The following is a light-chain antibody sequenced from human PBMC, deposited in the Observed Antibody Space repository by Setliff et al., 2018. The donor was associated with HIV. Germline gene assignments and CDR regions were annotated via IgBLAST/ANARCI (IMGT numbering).Light chain of an antibody. J-gene: IGLJ2*01. CDR3: GSYTSSSTLV. Sequence: SVLAQPASVSGSPGQSITISCTGTSSDVGGYNYVSWYQQYPGKAPKLMIYDVSKRPSGVSNRFSGSKSGNTASLTISGLQAEDEADYYCGSYTSSSTLVFGGGTKVTVL. CDR2: DVS. CDR1: SSDVGGYNY. V-gene: IGLV2-14*03.